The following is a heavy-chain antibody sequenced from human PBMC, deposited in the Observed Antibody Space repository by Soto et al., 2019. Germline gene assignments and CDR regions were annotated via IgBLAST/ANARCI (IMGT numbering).Heavy chain of an antibody. D-gene: IGHD4-17*01. Sequence: GGSLRLSCAASGFTFSVYGMNWVRQAPGKGLGWVSSISSSGSFIYYADSVRGRFTISRDNAKNSQHLQMNSLRAEDTAVYYCARDTTTATRDYYYALDVWGQGTTVTVS. CDR2: ISSSGSFI. CDR3: ARDTTTATRDYYYALDV. V-gene: IGHV3-21*01. CDR1: GFTFSVYG. J-gene: IGHJ6*02.